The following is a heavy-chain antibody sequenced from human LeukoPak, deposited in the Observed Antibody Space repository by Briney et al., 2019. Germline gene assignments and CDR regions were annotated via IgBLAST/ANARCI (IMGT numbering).Heavy chain of an antibody. CDR2: ISGSGGST. J-gene: IGHJ4*02. Sequence: PGGSLRLSCAASGFTFSSYAVSWVRQAPGKGLEWVSAISGSGGSTYYADSVKGRFTISRDNSKNTLYLQMNSLRAEDTAVYYCAMPIAYCGGDCYSPFDYWGQGTLVTVSS. CDR1: GFTFSSYA. D-gene: IGHD2-21*01. V-gene: IGHV3-23*01. CDR3: AMPIAYCGGDCYSPFDY.